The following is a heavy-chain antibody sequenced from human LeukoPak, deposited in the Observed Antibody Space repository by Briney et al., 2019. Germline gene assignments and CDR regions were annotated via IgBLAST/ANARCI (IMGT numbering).Heavy chain of an antibody. CDR2: IQTSGNT. J-gene: IGHJ4*02. CDR3: ARDRLWIEPLDY. D-gene: IGHD5-18*01. CDR1: GASFSSGSDY. V-gene: IGHV4-61*02. Sequence: PSQTLSLTCTVSGASFSSGSDYWSWLRQPAGKGLEYIGRIQTSGNTNYNPSLKSRVTISIDTSKNQFSLQLRSVTAADTATYYCARDRLWIEPLDYWGQGTLVIVSS.